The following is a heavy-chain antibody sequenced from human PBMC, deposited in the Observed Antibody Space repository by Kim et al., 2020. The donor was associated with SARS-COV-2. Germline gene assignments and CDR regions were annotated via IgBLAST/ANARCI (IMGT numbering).Heavy chain of an antibody. J-gene: IGHJ4*02. D-gene: IGHD1-26*01. CDR1: GFTFSSDA. CDR3: ARRRSGNYYDY. V-gene: IGHV3-23*01. CDR2: INSSGYST. Sequence: GGSLRLSCAASGFTFSSDAMTWVRQAPGKGLEWVSGINSSGYSTYYADSVKGRFTISRDNSKNTLYLQMNSLRAEDTAVYYCARRRSGNYYDYWGQGTLVTVSS.